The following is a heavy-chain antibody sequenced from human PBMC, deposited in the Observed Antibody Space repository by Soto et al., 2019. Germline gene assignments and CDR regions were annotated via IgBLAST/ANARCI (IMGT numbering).Heavy chain of an antibody. CDR1: GDTFTSYY. Sequence: ASVKVSCKASGDTFTSYYMHWLRQAPGQGLEWMGWINAGNGNTRSSRKFQGRVIITRDTSATTAYLEVDSLRSEDTAIYYCARVAPSGGYVPRFDPWGQGTLVTVSS. CDR3: ARVAPSGGYVPRFDP. CDR2: INAGNGNT. D-gene: IGHD3-16*01. J-gene: IGHJ5*02. V-gene: IGHV1-3*01.